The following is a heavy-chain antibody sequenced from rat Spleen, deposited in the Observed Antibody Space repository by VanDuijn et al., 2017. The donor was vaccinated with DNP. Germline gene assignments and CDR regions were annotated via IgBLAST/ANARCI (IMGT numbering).Heavy chain of an antibody. CDR2: ISSGGST. CDR1: GFSLTSYT. J-gene: IGHJ4*01. Sequence: QVQLKESGPGLVQPSQTLSLTCTVSGFSLTSYTVSWVRQPPGKGLEWIATISSGGSTYSNSVLKSRLSISRDTSKSQVFLQMDSLQTEETASYFCTRAPYGSWALDAWGQGTSVTVSS. V-gene: IGHV2-6*01. CDR3: TRAPYGSWALDA. D-gene: IGHD1-3*01.